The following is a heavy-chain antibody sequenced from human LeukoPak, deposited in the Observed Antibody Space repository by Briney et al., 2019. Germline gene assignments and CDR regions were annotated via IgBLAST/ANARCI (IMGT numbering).Heavy chain of an antibody. CDR3: ARVWLLRYFDRQSFYLNNWFDP. CDR2: INHSGST. V-gene: IGHV4-39*07. CDR1: GASISSRTYY. Sequence: SETLSLTCSVSGASISSRTYYWAWIRQPPGKGLEWIGEINHSGSTNYNPSLKSRVTISVDTSKNQFSLKLSSVTAADTAVYYCARVWLLRYFDRQSFYLNNWFDPWGQGTLVTVSS. D-gene: IGHD3-9*01. J-gene: IGHJ5*02.